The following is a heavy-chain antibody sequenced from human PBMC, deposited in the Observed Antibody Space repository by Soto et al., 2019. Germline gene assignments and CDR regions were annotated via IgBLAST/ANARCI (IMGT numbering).Heavy chain of an antibody. CDR1: GGSFSGYY. Sequence: SETLCLSCAVHGGSFSGYYWSWIRQPPGKGLEWIGEINHSGSTNYNPSLKSRVTISVDTSKNQFSLKLSSVTAADTAVYYCARVHLYYYGSGRDYCFDPSGQGTVLTVSS. D-gene: IGHD3-10*01. J-gene: IGHJ5*02. CDR3: ARVHLYYYGSGRDYCFDP. V-gene: IGHV4-34*01. CDR2: INHSGST.